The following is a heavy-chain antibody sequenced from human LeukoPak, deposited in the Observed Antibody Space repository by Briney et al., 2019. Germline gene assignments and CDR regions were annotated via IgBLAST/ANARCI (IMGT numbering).Heavy chain of an antibody. Sequence: PSQTLSLTRTVSGGSISSGDYYWSWIRQPPGKGLEWIGYIYYSGSTYYNPSLKSRVTISVDTSKNQFSLKLSSVTAADTAVYYCARGRGCSGGSCPDAFDIWGQGTMVTVSS. D-gene: IGHD2-15*01. J-gene: IGHJ3*02. V-gene: IGHV4-30-4*01. CDR1: GGSISSGDYY. CDR2: IYYSGST. CDR3: ARGRGCSGGSCPDAFDI.